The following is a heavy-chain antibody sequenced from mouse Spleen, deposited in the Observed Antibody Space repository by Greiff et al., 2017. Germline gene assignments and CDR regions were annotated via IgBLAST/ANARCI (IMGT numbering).Heavy chain of an antibody. V-gene: IGHV1-82*01. CDR2: IYPGDGDT. J-gene: IGHJ2*01. CDR3: ARSDYGSSYRD. D-gene: IGHD1-1*01. Sequence: VKLQESGPELVKPGASVKISCKASGYAFSSSWMNWVKQRPGKGLEWIGRIYPGDGDTNYNGKFKGKATLTADKSSSTAYTQLSSLTSEDSAVYFCARSDYGSSYRDWGQGTTLTVSS. CDR1: GYAFSSSW.